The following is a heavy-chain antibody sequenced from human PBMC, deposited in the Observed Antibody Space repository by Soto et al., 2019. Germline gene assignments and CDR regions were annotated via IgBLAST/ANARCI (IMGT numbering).Heavy chain of an antibody. V-gene: IGHV1-46*01. Sequence: ASVKVSCKASGYTFTSYYMHWVRQAPGQGLEWMGIINPSGGSTSYAQKFQGRVTMTRDTSTSTVYMELSSLRSEDTAVYYCARDLRARDYSGSYGGDYYYYGMDVWGQGTTVTVSS. J-gene: IGHJ6*02. D-gene: IGHD1-26*01. CDR1: GYTFTSYY. CDR2: INPSGGST. CDR3: ARDLRARDYSGSYGGDYYYYGMDV.